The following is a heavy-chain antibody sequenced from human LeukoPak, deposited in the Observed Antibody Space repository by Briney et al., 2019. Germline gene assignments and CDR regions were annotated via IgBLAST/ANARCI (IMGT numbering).Heavy chain of an antibody. CDR2: ISAYNGNT. CDR1: GYTFTSYG. V-gene: IGHV1-18*01. CDR3: ARGGRCSSTSCYYYYMDV. D-gene: IGHD2-2*01. J-gene: IGHJ6*03. Sequence: GASVKVSCKASGYTFTSYGISWVRQAPGQGLEWMGWISAYNGNTNYAQKLQGRVTMTTDTSTSTAYMELRSLRSDDTAVYYCARGGRCSSTSCYYYYMDVWGKGTTVTVSS.